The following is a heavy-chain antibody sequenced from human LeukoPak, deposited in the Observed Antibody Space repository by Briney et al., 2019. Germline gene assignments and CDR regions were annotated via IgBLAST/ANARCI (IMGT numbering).Heavy chain of an antibody. CDR1: GGSISSGTYY. D-gene: IGHD3-10*01. CDR3: ARDENYYGSGSSFDY. Sequence: PSQTLSLTCTVSGGSISSGTYYWNWIRQPAGKGLEWIGRIYTSGSTNYNPSLKSRVTMSVDTSKNQFSLKLSSVTAADTAVYYCARDENYYGSGSSFDYWGQGTLVTVSS. V-gene: IGHV4-61*02. J-gene: IGHJ4*02. CDR2: IYTSGST.